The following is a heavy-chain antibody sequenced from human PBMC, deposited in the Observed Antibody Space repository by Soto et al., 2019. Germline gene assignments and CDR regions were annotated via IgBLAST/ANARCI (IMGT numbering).Heavy chain of an antibody. V-gene: IGHV4-31*03. CDR1: GGSISSGGYY. J-gene: IGHJ5*02. CDR3: ARGGVVRQWLVRGNWFDP. D-gene: IGHD6-19*01. CDR2: IYYSGST. Sequence: TLSLTCTVSGGSISSGGYYWSWIRQHPGKGLEWIGYIYYSGSTYYNPSLKSRVTISVDTSKNQFSLKLSSVTAADTAVYYCARGGVVRQWLVRGNWFDPWGQGTLVTVSS.